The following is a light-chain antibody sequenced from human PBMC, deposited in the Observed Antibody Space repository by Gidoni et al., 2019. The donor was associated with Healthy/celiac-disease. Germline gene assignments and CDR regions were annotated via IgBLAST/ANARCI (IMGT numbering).Light chain of an antibody. V-gene: IGKV1-5*03. CDR3: QQYKSYS. J-gene: IGKJ2*01. Sequence: DIQMTQSPSPLSASVGDSVTITCRASQSISSWLAWYQQKPGKAPKLLIYKASSLESGVPSRFSGSGSGTEFTLTSSSLQPDDFATYYCQQYKSYSFGQXTKLEIK. CDR1: QSISSW. CDR2: KAS.